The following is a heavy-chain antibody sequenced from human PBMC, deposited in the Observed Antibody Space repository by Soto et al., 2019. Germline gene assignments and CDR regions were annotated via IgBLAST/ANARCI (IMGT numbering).Heavy chain of an antibody. Sequence: ASVKVSCKASGYTFTGYYMHWVRQAPGQGLEWMGWINPNSGGTNYAQKFQGRVTMTRDTSISTAYMELSRLRSDDTAVYYCASFHRTTWYYYHGMDVWGQGTTVTVSS. V-gene: IGHV1-2*02. J-gene: IGHJ6*02. CDR1: GYTFTGYY. CDR2: INPNSGGT. CDR3: ASFHRTTWYYYHGMDV.